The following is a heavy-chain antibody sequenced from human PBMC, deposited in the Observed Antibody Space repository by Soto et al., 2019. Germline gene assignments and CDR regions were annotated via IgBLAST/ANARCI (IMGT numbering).Heavy chain of an antibody. V-gene: IGHV4-30-4*01. J-gene: IGHJ6*02. CDR2: IYYSGST. D-gene: IGHD2-2*01. CDR3: ARDLVVPAAIDYYYYGMDV. Sequence: SETLSLTCTVSGGSISSGDYYWSLIRQPPGKGLEWIGYIYYSGSTYYNPSLKSRVTISVDTSKNQFSLKLSSVTAADTAVYYCARDLVVPAAIDYYYYGMDVWGQGTTVTVSS. CDR1: GGSISSGDYY.